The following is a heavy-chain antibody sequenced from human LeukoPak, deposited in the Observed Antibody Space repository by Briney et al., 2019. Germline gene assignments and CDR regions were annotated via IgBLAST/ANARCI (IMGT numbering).Heavy chain of an antibody. CDR1: GYTFTSYD. J-gene: IGHJ4*02. CDR3: ARAKDFWSGYYRLSFDY. Sequence: ASVKVSCEASGYTFTSYDINWVRQATGQGLEWMGWMNPNSGNTGYAQKFQGRVTMTRNTSISTAYMELSSLRSEDTAVYYCARAKDFWSGYYRLSFDYWGQGTLVTVSS. D-gene: IGHD3-3*01. CDR2: MNPNSGNT. V-gene: IGHV1-8*01.